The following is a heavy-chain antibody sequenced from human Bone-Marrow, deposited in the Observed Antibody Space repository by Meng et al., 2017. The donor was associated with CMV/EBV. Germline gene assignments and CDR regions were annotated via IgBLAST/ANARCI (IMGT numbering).Heavy chain of an antibody. Sequence: KVSCKGSGYSFASYWIGWVRQLPGKGLEWMAIIYPAESEIRYSPSFQGQVSVSADRSTSTAYLQWSSLKASDTAMYYCARHGGNSGSWGQGTLVTGSS. J-gene: IGHJ5*02. CDR1: GYSFASYW. D-gene: IGHD4-23*01. CDR3: ARHGGNSGS. CDR2: IYPAESEI. V-gene: IGHV5-51*01.